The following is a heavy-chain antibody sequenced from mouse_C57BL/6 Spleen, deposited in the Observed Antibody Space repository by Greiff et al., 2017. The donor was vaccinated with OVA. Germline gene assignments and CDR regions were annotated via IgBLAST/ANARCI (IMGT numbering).Heavy chain of an antibody. CDR1: GYPFTSYW. D-gene: IGHD5-5*01. J-gene: IGHJ4*01. Sequence: QVQLKQPGAELVKPGASVKLSCKASGYPFTSYWMHWVKQRPGQGLEWIGMIHPNSGSTNYNEKFKSKATLTVDKSSSTAYRQLRSRTSEDSAVYYCARDYRDMGYYAMDYWGQGTSVTVSS. CDR2: IHPNSGST. V-gene: IGHV1-64*01. CDR3: ARDYRDMGYYAMDY.